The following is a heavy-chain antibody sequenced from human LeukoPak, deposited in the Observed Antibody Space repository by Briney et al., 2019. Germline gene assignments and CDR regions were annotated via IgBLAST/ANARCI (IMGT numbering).Heavy chain of an antibody. CDR2: IRSKANSYAT. D-gene: IGHD5-18*01. Sequence: GGSLRLSCAASGFTFSGSAMHWVRQASGKGLEWVGRIRSKANSYATAYAASGKGRFTISRDDSNNTAYLQMNSLKTEDTAVYYCARQYISGQWYFDYWGQGTLVTVSS. CDR1: GFTFSGSA. J-gene: IGHJ4*02. CDR3: ARQYISGQWYFDY. V-gene: IGHV3-73*01.